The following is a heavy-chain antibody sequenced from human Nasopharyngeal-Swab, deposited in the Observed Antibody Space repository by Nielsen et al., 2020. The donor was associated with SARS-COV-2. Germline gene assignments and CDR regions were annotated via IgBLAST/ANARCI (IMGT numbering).Heavy chain of an antibody. V-gene: IGHV4-39*01. CDR3: ARWRIAAAGNNWFDP. CDR2: IYYSGST. Sequence: WIRQPPGKGLEWIGSIYYSGSTYYNPSLKSRATISVDTSKNQFSLKLSSVTAADTAVYYCARWRIAAAGNNWFDPWGQGTLVTVSS. J-gene: IGHJ5*02. D-gene: IGHD6-13*01.